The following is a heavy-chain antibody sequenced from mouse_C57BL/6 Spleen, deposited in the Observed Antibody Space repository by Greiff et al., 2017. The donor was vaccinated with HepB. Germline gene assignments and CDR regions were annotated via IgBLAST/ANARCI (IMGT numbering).Heavy chain of an antibody. CDR2: ISGGGGNT. CDR3: ARGSYYSNYPAWFAY. J-gene: IGHJ3*01. V-gene: IGHV5-9*01. CDR1: GFTFSSYT. Sequence: EVKLVESGGGLVKPGGSLKLSCAASGFTFSSYTMSWVRQTPEKRLEWVATISGGGGNTYYPDSVKGRFTIARDNAKNTLYLQMSSLRSEDTALYYCARGSYYSNYPAWFAYWGQGTLVTVSA. D-gene: IGHD2-5*01.